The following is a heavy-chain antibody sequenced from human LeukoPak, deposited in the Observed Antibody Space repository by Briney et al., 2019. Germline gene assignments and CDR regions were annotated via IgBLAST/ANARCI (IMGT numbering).Heavy chain of an antibody. J-gene: IGHJ4*02. V-gene: IGHV4-39*07. Sequence: SETLSLTCTVSGGSISSSSYYWGWIRQPPGKGLEWIGSIYYSGSTYYNPSLKSRVTISVDTSKNQFSLKLSSVTAADTAVYYCARDTQYLRWVDYWGQGTLVTVSS. D-gene: IGHD4-23*01. CDR1: GGSISSSSYY. CDR3: ARDTQYLRWVDY. CDR2: IYYSGST.